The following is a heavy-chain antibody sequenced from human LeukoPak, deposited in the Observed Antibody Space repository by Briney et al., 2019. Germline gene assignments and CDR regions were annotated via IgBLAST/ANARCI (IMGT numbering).Heavy chain of an antibody. Sequence: GGSLRLSCAASGFTFSSSAMTWVRQAPGKGLEWVSGISADGGRTYHADSVKGRFTISRDNSKNTLYLQMNSLRAEDTAVYYCAKGGTILGVIRCFDNWGQGTLVTVSS. CDR3: AKGGTILGVIRCFDN. V-gene: IGHV3-23*01. CDR2: ISADGGRT. D-gene: IGHD3-10*01. CDR1: GFTFSSSA. J-gene: IGHJ4*02.